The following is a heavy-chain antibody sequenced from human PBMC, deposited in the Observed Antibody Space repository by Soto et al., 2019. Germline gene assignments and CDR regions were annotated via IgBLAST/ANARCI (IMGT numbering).Heavy chain of an antibody. CDR2: IYSGGST. V-gene: IGHV3-53*01. Sequence: PGGSLRLSCAASGFTVISNYMSWVRQAPGKGLEWVSVIYSGGSTYYADSVKGRFTISRDNSKNTLYLQMNSLRAEDTAVYYCARGNPGGPGYYFDYWGQGTLVTVSS. CDR3: ARGNPGGPGYYFDY. J-gene: IGHJ4*02. CDR1: GFTVISNY. D-gene: IGHD3-10*01.